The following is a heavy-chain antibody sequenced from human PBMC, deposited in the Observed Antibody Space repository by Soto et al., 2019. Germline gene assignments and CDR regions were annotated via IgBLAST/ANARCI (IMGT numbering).Heavy chain of an antibody. V-gene: IGHV1-3*01. CDR3: AREIRSGYYKYWYFDL. D-gene: IGHD3-3*01. Sequence: ASVKVSCKASGYTFTSYAMHWVRQAPGQRLEWMGWINAGNGNTKYSQKFQAWVTMTADTSISTAYLELSRLRSDHTAVYYCAREIRSGYYKYWYFDLWGRGTLVTVSS. J-gene: IGHJ2*01. CDR1: GYTFTSYA. CDR2: INAGNGNT.